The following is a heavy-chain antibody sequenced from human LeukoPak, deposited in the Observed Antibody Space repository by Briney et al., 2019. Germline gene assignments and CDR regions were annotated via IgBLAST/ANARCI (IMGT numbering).Heavy chain of an antibody. CDR3: TRHIVGATC. V-gene: IGHV3-73*01. J-gene: IGHJ4*02. Sequence: GGSLRLSCAASGFTFSSYWMSWVRQASGKGLEWVGRIRSKANSYATAYAASVKGRFTISRDDSKNTAYLQMNSLKTEDTAVYYCTRHIVGATCWGQGTLVTVSS. CDR2: IRSKANSYAT. CDR1: GFTFSSYW. D-gene: IGHD1-26*01.